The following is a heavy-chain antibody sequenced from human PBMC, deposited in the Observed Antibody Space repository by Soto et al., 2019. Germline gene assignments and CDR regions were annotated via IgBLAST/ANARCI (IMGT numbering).Heavy chain of an antibody. CDR3: AKDIAPDFWSDPGLDY. J-gene: IGHJ4*02. V-gene: IGHV3-9*01. D-gene: IGHD3-3*01. CDR2: ISWNSGSI. CDR1: GFTFDDYA. Sequence: GGSLRLSCAASGFTFDDYAVHWSRQAPGKGLEWVSGISWNSGSIGYADSVKGRFTISRDNAKNSLYLQMNSLRAEDTALYYCAKDIAPDFWSDPGLDYWGQGTLVTVSS.